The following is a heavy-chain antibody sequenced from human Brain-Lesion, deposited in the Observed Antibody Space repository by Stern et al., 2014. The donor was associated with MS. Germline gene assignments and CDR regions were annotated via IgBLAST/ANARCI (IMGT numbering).Heavy chain of an antibody. CDR2: IYGGGGT. V-gene: IGHV3-66*02. Sequence: EVQLVESGGGLVQPGGSLRLSCAASGFTVNNNYMTWVRQAPGKGLEWVSVIYGGGGTYYADSVKGRFTISRDNSKNTLYLQLNSLRVEDTALYYCARDRNNFWNGYRPGGGNYGMDVWGRGTTVTVSS. D-gene: IGHD3-3*01. CDR3: ARDRNNFWNGYRPGGGNYGMDV. CDR1: GFTVNNNY. J-gene: IGHJ6*02.